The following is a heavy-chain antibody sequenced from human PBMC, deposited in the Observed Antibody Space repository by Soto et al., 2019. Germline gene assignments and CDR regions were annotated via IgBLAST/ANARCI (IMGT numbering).Heavy chain of an antibody. J-gene: IGHJ4*02. D-gene: IGHD3-16*01. CDR1: GYTFTNDW. CDR3: VRPDFGALTHFDF. V-gene: IGHV5-51*01. Sequence: PAGSLKISCNAIGYTFTNDWIGWVRQTPGKGLEWMGIIFPGDSDTRYNPSFEGQVTVSADESISTAYLQWNTLKASDTAMYYCVRPDFGALTHFDFWGQGTLVTVSS. CDR2: IFPGDSDT.